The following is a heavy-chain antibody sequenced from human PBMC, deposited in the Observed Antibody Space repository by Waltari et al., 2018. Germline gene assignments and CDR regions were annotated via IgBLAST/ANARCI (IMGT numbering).Heavy chain of an antibody. Sequence: QVQLQESGPGLVKPSETLSLTCTVSGGSISSYYWSWIRQPPGKGLEWIGYIYYSGSTNYNPSLKRRVTRSVDTSKNQFSLKLSSVTAADTAVYYCARAVPSGVVFFDYWGQGTLVTVSS. J-gene: IGHJ4*02. V-gene: IGHV4-59*01. D-gene: IGHD2-15*01. CDR1: GGSISSYY. CDR2: IYYSGST. CDR3: ARAVPSGVVFFDY.